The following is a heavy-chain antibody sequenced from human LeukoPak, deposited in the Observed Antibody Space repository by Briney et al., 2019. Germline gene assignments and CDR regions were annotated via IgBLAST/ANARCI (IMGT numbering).Heavy chain of an antibody. CDR1: GFIFSSYA. CDR3: AREGSPHYDILTGGMFDP. CDR2: ISSSSSTI. V-gene: IGHV3-48*04. D-gene: IGHD3-9*01. J-gene: IGHJ5*02. Sequence: GGSLRLSCAASGFIFSSYAMSWVRQAPARGLEWVSYISSSSSTIYYADSVKGRFTISRDNAKNSLYLQMNSLRAEDTAVYYCAREGSPHYDILTGGMFDPWGQGTLVTVSS.